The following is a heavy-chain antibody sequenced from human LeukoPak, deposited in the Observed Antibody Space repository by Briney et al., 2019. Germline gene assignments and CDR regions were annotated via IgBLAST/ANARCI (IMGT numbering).Heavy chain of an antibody. CDR2: IWYDGSNK. J-gene: IGHJ4*02. Sequence: SGGSLRLSCAVSGFTFSSYGKYWVCQAPPQGLEWVAVIWYDGSNKYYAASVKGRFTISRDNSKNTLYLQMNSLRAEDTAVYYCARGARYCSGGSCRKGFDYWGQGTLVTVSS. CDR1: GFTFSSYG. V-gene: IGHV3-33*08. D-gene: IGHD2-15*01. CDR3: ARGARYCSGGSCRKGFDY.